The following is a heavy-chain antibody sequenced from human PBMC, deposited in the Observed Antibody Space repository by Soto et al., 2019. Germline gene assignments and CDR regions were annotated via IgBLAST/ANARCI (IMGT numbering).Heavy chain of an antibody. V-gene: IGHV1-46*01. CDR2: INPSGGST. CDR1: GYTFTSYY. Sequence: ASVKVSCKASGYTFTSYYMHWVRQAPGQGLEWMGIINPSGGSTSYAQKFQGRVTMTRDTSTSTVYMELSSLRSEDTAVYYCARGGYGVAVAGRDKTFDYWGQGTLVTVYS. J-gene: IGHJ4*02. CDR3: ARGGYGVAVAGRDKTFDY. D-gene: IGHD6-19*01.